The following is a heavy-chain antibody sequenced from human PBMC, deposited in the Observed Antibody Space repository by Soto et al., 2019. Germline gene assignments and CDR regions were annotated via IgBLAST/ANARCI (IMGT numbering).Heavy chain of an antibody. CDR1: GFTFSSYA. CDR2: ISYDGSNK. J-gene: IGHJ4*02. D-gene: IGHD4-17*01. V-gene: IGHV3-30-3*01. CDR3: ARGVYGDYGSRIDY. Sequence: GGSLRLSCAASGFTFSSYAMHWVRQAPGKGLEWVAVISYDGSNKYYADSVKGRFTISRDNSKNTLYLQMNSLRAEDTAVYYCARGVYGDYGSRIDYWGQGTLVTVSS.